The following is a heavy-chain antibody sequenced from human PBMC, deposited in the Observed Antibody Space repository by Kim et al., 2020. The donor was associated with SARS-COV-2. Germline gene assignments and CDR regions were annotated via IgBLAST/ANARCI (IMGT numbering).Heavy chain of an antibody. D-gene: IGHD3-10*01. V-gene: IGHV4-31*03. CDR1: GGPISSGGYY. J-gene: IGHJ5*02. CDR3: ARATGHYYGSGSYGFDP. Sequence: SETLSLTCTVSGGPISSGGYYWSWIRQHPGKGLEWIGYIYYSGSTYYNPSLKSRVTISVDTSKNQFSLKLSSVTAADTAVYYCARATGHYYGSGSYGFDPWGQGTLVTVSS. CDR2: IYYSGST.